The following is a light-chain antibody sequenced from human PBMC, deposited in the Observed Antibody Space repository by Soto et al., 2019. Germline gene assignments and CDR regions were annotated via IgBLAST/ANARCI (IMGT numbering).Light chain of an antibody. J-gene: IGLJ2*01. Sequence: QSALTQPRSVSGSPGQSVTLSCTGTSSDVGGYHYVSWNQHHPGKAPKIIIYDVNKRPSGVPDRFSGSKSGNTASLTISGLQTEDEADYYCCSYAGSYTLVFGGGTKLTVL. CDR1: SSDVGGYHY. CDR2: DVN. CDR3: CSYAGSYTLV. V-gene: IGLV2-11*01.